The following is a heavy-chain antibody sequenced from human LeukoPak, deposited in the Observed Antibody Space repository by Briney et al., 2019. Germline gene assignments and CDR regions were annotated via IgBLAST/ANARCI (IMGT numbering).Heavy chain of an antibody. CDR1: GFTFSSYW. D-gene: IGHD3-16*01. J-gene: IGHJ6*03. V-gene: IGHV3-74*01. CDR3: ARAGLVSDPLDYYYYMDV. Sequence: GGSLRLSCAASGFTFSSYWMHWVRQAPGKGLVWVSRINSDGSSTSYADSVKGRFTISRDNAKNSLYLQMNSLRAEDTAVYYCARAGLVSDPLDYYYYMDVWGKGTTVTVSS. CDR2: INSDGSST.